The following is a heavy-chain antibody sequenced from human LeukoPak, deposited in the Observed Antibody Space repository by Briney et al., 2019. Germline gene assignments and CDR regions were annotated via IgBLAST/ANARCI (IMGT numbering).Heavy chain of an antibody. J-gene: IGHJ4*02. CDR2: IRYDGSNK. V-gene: IGHV3-30*02. Sequence: GGSLRLSCAASGFTFSSYGMHWVRQAPGKGLEWVAFIRYDGSNKYYADSVKGRFTISRDNSKNTLYLQMNSLRAEDTAVYYCAKSQDIVVVPAAILHEDYWGQGTLVTVSS. CDR1: GFTFSSYG. D-gene: IGHD2-2*02. CDR3: AKSQDIVVVPAAILHEDY.